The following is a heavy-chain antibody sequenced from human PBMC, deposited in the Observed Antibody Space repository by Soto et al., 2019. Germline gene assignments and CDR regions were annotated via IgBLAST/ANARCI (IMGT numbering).Heavy chain of an antibody. CDR3: ARLAMATRRGYYGMDV. J-gene: IGHJ6*02. D-gene: IGHD5-12*01. CDR1: GYSFTSYW. Sequence: GGSLKISCQGSGYSFTSYWIGWVRQMAGKSLEWMGRIDPSDSYTNYSPSFQGHVTISADKSISTAYLQWSSLKASDTAMYYCARLAMATRRGYYGMDVWGQGTTVTVSS. CDR2: IDPSDSYT. V-gene: IGHV5-10-1*01.